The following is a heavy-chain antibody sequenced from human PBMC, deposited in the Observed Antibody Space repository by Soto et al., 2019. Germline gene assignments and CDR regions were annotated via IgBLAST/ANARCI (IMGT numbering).Heavy chain of an antibody. J-gene: IGHJ4*02. V-gene: IGHV3-23*01. CDR3: AKQQMGVIRALDY. Sequence: EVQILQSGGGLEQPGGSLRLSCAAXGFTFSNYAMSWIRQAPGKGLEWVSTIRETGNTYYADSVRGRFATSRDNSENTLYLQMSSLRAEDTAVYYCAKQQMGVIRALDYWGQGTLVTVSS. CDR2: IRETGNT. D-gene: IGHD1-26*01. CDR1: GFTFSNYA.